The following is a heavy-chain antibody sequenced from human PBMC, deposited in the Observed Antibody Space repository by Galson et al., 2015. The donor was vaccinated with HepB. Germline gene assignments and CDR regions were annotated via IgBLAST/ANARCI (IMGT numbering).Heavy chain of an antibody. CDR2: IDPSDSYT. CDR1: GYSFTSYW. D-gene: IGHD3-10*01. CDR3: ARHGRPHGRVWCGSPGEDWFDP. J-gene: IGHJ5*02. Sequence: QSGAEVKKPGESLRISCKGSGYSFTSYWISWVRQMPGKGLEWMGRIDPSDSYTNYSPSFQGHVTISADKSISTACLQWSSLKASDTAMYYCARHGRPHGRVWCGSPGEDWFDPWGQGTLVTASS. V-gene: IGHV5-10-1*01.